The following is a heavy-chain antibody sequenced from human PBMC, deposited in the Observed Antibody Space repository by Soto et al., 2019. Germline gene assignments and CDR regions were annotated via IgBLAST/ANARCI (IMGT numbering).Heavy chain of an antibody. V-gene: IGHV3-21*01. CDR3: ARDRSYYDSSGYLYFFDY. Sequence: PGGSLRLSCAASGFTFSTHGMNWVRQAPGKGLEWVSSISSGSSYIYYADSVKGRFTISRDNAKNSLYLQMNSLRAEDTAVYYCARDRSYYDSSGYLYFFDYWGQGTLRTVSS. D-gene: IGHD3-22*01. CDR2: ISSGSSYI. CDR1: GFTFSTHG. J-gene: IGHJ4*02.